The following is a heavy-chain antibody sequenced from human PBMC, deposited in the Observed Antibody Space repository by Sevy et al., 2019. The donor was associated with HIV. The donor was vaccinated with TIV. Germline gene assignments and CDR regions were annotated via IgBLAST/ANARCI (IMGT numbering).Heavy chain of an antibody. Sequence: GGSLRLSCAASGFTFSSFEMTWVRQAPGKGLEWVAVISSDGNSQYSADSVKGRFTISRDNSKNTLYLQMDSLRVEDTAVYYCARDLISGSYSQSLDYWGQGTLVTVSS. CDR1: GFTFSSFE. J-gene: IGHJ4*02. CDR2: ISSDGNSQ. CDR3: ARDLISGSYSQSLDY. D-gene: IGHD1-26*01. V-gene: IGHV3-30*04.